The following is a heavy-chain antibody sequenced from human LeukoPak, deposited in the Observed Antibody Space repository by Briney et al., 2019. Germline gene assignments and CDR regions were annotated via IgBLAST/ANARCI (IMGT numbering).Heavy chain of an antibody. V-gene: IGHV3-7*01. Sequence: PGGSLRLSCAASGFTFRTYWMSWVRQAPGKGLEWVANIKEDGSEKYYVDSVKGRFTISRDNAKNSLYLQMNSLRAEDTAVYYCASNPHYYGSGSLIDYWGQGTLVTVSS. CDR2: IKEDGSEK. CDR3: ASNPHYYGSGSLIDY. J-gene: IGHJ4*02. CDR1: GFTFRTYW. D-gene: IGHD3-10*01.